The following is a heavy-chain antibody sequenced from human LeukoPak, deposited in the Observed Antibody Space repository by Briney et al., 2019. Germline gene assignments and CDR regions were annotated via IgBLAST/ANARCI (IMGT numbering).Heavy chain of an antibody. J-gene: IGHJ4*02. Sequence: ASVKVSCKASGYTFTSYGISWVRQAPGQGLEWMRWISAYNGNTNYAQKLQGRVTMTTDTSTSTAYMELRSLRSDDTAVYYCARLFLPVDTAMGTALDYWGQGTLVTVSS. V-gene: IGHV1-18*01. D-gene: IGHD5-18*01. CDR1: GYTFTSYG. CDR2: ISAYNGNT. CDR3: ARLFLPVDTAMGTALDY.